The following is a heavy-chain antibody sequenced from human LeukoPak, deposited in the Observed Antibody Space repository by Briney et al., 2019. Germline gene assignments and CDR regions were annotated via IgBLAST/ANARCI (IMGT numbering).Heavy chain of an antibody. CDR1: GYTFTGYY. Sequence: ASVKVSCKASGYTFTGYYMHWVRQAPGQGLEWMGRINPNSGGTNYAQKFQGRVTMTRDASISTAYMELSRLRSDDTAVYYCARVGYGDYVGGHDAFDIWGQGTMVTVSS. CDR2: INPNSGGT. D-gene: IGHD4-17*01. J-gene: IGHJ3*02. CDR3: ARVGYGDYVGGHDAFDI. V-gene: IGHV1-2*06.